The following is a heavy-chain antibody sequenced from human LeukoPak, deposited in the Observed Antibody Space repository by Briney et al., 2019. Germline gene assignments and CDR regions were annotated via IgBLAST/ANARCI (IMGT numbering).Heavy chain of an antibody. CDR1: GFTFSSYA. CDR2: ISYDGSNK. CDR3: ASHTVTNREY. V-gene: IGHV3-30-3*01. D-gene: IGHD4-17*01. Sequence: PGGSLRLSCAASGFTFSSYAMHWVRQAPGKGLEWVAVISYDGSNKYYADSVKGRFTISRDNSKNTLYLQMNSLRAEDTAVYYCASHTVTNREYWGQGTLVTVSS. J-gene: IGHJ4*02.